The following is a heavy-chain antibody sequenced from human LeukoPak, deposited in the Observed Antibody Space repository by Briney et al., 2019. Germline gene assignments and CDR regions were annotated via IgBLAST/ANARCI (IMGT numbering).Heavy chain of an antibody. CDR2: IYYSGST. D-gene: IGHD6-13*01. CDR1: GGSISSGGYY. CDR3: ARASGAAAPDWFDP. J-gene: IGHJ5*02. Sequence: PSQTLPLTCTVSGGSISSGGYYWSWIRQHPGKGLEWIGYIYYSGSTYYNPSLKSRVTISVGTSKNQFSLKLSSVTAADTAVYYCARASGAAAPDWFDPWGQGTLVTVSS. V-gene: IGHV4-31*03.